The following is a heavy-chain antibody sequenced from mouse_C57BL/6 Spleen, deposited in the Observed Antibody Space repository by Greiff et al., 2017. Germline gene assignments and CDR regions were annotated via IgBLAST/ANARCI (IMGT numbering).Heavy chain of an antibody. Sequence: VQLKQSGAELVRPGASVKLSCTASGFNIKDDYMHWVKQRPEQGLEWIGWIDPENGDTEYASKFQGKATITADTSSNTAYLQLSSLTSEDTAVYYCIVRAWFAYWGQGTLVTVSA. CDR3: IVRAWFAY. J-gene: IGHJ3*01. CDR1: GFNIKDDY. CDR2: IDPENGDT. V-gene: IGHV14-4*01.